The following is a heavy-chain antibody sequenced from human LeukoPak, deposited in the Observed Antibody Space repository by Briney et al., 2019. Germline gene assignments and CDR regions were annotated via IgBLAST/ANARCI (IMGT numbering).Heavy chain of an antibody. J-gene: IGHJ4*02. CDR3: ARGENTYIDY. D-gene: IGHD3-16*01. V-gene: IGHV3-30*02. CDR2: IRYDGSNK. Sequence: AGGSLRLSCAASGFTFSSYGMHWVRQAPGKGLEWVAFIRYDGSNKYYADSVKGRFTISRDNAKDTLYLQMNSLRAEDTAVYYCARGENTYIDYWGQGTLVTVSS. CDR1: GFTFSSYG.